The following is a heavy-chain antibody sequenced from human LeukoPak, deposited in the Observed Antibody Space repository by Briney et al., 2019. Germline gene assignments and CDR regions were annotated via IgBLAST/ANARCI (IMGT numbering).Heavy chain of an antibody. CDR3: ARAYCGGNCYSGIRTYYYGMDV. CDR1: GYTFTTYY. J-gene: IGHJ6*02. Sequence: ASVKVSCKASGYTFTTYYMHWVRQAPGQGLEWMGIINPSGGSTSYAQKFQGRVTMTRDTSTSTVYMEMSSLRSEDTAVYYCARAYCGGNCYSGIRTYYYGMDVWGQGTTVTISS. V-gene: IGHV1-46*01. D-gene: IGHD2-21*02. CDR2: INPSGGST.